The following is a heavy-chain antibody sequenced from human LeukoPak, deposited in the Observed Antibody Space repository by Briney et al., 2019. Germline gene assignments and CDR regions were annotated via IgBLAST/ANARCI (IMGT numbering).Heavy chain of an antibody. CDR1: GYTFTGYY. CDR3: ARQIIDGSRGIEY. J-gene: IGHJ4*02. CDR2: INPNGGGT. Sequence: ASVTVSCKASGYTFTGYYIHWVRQAPGQGLEWMGWINPNGGGTKYAQKFQGRVTMTRDTSISTAYMELGRLGSDDTALYYCARQIIDGSRGIEYWGQGTLVTVSS. V-gene: IGHV1-2*02. D-gene: IGHD3-10*01.